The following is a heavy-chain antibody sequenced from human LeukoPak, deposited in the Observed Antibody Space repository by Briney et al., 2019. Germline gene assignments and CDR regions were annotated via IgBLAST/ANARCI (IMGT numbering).Heavy chain of an antibody. J-gene: IGHJ4*02. Sequence: PSETLSLTCTVSGGSISSYYWSWIRQPPGKGPEWIGYIYFSGSTNYNPALKSRVTISVDTSKNQFSLKVSSVTAADTAVYYCTRGAVGFDYWGQGTLVTVSS. V-gene: IGHV4-59*01. D-gene: IGHD4-23*01. CDR1: GGSISSYY. CDR2: IYFSGST. CDR3: TRGAVGFDY.